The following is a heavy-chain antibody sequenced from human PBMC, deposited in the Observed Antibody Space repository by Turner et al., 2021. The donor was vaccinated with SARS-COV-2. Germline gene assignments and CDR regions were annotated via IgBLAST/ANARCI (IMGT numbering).Heavy chain of an antibody. CDR1: GGTFSSYA. Sequence: QLQLGQSGAEVKTPVYSVKFSCKASGGTFSSYAISWVRRAPGQGLEWMGGIIPILGIANNAQKFQGRVTITADKSTSTAYMEMSSLRSEDTAVYYCARAATMVRGVIRNSFYYYYGMDVWGQGTTVTVSS. J-gene: IGHJ6*02. D-gene: IGHD3-10*01. CDR3: ARAATMVRGVIRNSFYYYYGMDV. CDR2: IIPILGIA. V-gene: IGHV1-69*10.